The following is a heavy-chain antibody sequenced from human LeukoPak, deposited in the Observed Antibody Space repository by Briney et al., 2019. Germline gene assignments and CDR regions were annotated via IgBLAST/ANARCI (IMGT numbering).Heavy chain of an antibody. J-gene: IGHJ6*03. D-gene: IGHD6-13*01. CDR2: INPNSGGT. CDR1: GYTFTGYY. Sequence: GASVKVSCKASGYTFTGYYMHWVRQAPGQGLEWMGWINPNSGGTNYAQKFQGRVTMTRDTSISTAYMELSRLRSDDTAVYYCASHSLGQQLSPYYYYYYYMDVWGKGTTVTVSS. V-gene: IGHV1-2*02. CDR3: ASHSLGQQLSPYYYYYYYMDV.